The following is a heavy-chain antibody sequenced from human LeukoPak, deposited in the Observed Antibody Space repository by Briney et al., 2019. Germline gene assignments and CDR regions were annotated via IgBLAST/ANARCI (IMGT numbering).Heavy chain of an antibody. D-gene: IGHD3-22*01. J-gene: IGHJ4*02. Sequence: GGSLRLSCTASGFTFGDYAMSWVRQAPGKGLEWVGFIRSKAYGGTTEYAASVKGRFTNSRDDSKSIAYLQMNSLKTEDTAVYYCTRGFYYYDSSTFDYWGQGTLVTVSS. CDR3: TRGFYYYDSSTFDY. CDR1: GFTFGDYA. CDR2: IRSKAYGGTT. V-gene: IGHV3-49*04.